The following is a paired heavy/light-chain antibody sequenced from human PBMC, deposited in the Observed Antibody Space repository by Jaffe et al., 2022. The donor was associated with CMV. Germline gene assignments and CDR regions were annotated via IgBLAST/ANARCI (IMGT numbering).Light chain of an antibody. CDR1: QSLVVSGDDTY. J-gene: IGKJ1*01. V-gene: IGKV2-30*01. CDR3: MQGVKWPWT. CDR2: RVF. Sequence: DVVLTQSPLSLPVTVGQPASISCKSSQSLVVSGDDTYFNWFHQRPGQSPRRLIYRVFTRDSGVPDRFSGSGSGTDFTLKISRVEAEDVGIYYCMQGVKWPWTFGQGTKVEIK.
Heavy chain of an antibody. CDR2: IKSKAQGGTT. Sequence: EVQVVESGGGLVKPGESRRLSCVTSGFIFTNVLMGWVRQAPGKGLEWVGLIKSKAQGGTTDYTAPVRGRFIISRDDSKGTLYLEMNNLKTEDTAVYYCKAYSGNFYIDYWGQGTLLTVSS. D-gene: IGHD1-26*01. CDR3: KAYSGNFYIDY. CDR1: GFIFTNVL. J-gene: IGHJ4*02. V-gene: IGHV3-15*01.